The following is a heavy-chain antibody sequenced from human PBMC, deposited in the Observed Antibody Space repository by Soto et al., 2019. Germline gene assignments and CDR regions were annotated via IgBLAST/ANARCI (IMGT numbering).Heavy chain of an antibody. CDR2: IRSSSSTI. D-gene: IGHD6-13*01. J-gene: IGHJ5*02. Sequence: EVQLVESGGGLVQPGGSLRLSCAASGFTFSSYSMNWVRQAPGKGREWVSYIRSSSSTIYYADSVKGRFTISRDNAKNSLYLQMNSLRDEDRAVYYCARVGQQLARGVTGPDPWGQGTLVTVSS. CDR3: ARVGQQLARGVTGPDP. V-gene: IGHV3-48*02. CDR1: GFTFSSYS.